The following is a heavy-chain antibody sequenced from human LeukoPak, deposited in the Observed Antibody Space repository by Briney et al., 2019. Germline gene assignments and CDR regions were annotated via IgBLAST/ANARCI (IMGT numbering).Heavy chain of an antibody. V-gene: IGHV3-23*01. CDR3: ARGFSFPSGSYRAYYFDY. CDR1: GFTFSSYA. Sequence: GGSLRLSCAASGFTFSSYAMSWVRQAPGKGLEWVSAISGSGGSTYYADSVKGRFTISRDNSKNTLYLQMNSLRAEDTAVYYCARGFSFPSGSYRAYYFDYWGQGTLVTVSS. CDR2: ISGSGGST. D-gene: IGHD1-26*01. J-gene: IGHJ4*02.